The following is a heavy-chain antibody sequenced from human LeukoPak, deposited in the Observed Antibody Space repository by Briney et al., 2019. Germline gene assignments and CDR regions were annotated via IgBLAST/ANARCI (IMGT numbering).Heavy chain of an antibody. D-gene: IGHD1-26*01. V-gene: IGHV1-2*02. J-gene: IGHJ4*02. CDR2: ISPNSGDT. Sequence: GASVKVSCKASGYTFTGYYIHGVRQAPGQGLEWMGGISPNSGDTRYAQKFQGRVTMTRGTSINTAYMELRSLRSDATAVYYCVREPGGSSLFDYWGEGTLVTVSS. CDR3: VREPGGSSLFDY. CDR1: GYTFTGYY.